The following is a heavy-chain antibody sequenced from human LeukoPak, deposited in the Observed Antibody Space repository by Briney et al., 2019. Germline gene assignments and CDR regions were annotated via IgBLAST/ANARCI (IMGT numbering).Heavy chain of an antibody. CDR2: INPNSGGT. CDR3: ARGPHWDPHFDY. D-gene: IGHD7-27*01. Sequence: GASVKVSCKASGFTFTAYYMHWVRQAPGQGLEWMGWINPNSGGTNDAQKFQGRVTMTRDTCISTAYMELSRLRSDDTAVYYCARGPHWDPHFDYWGQGTLVTVSS. V-gene: IGHV1-2*02. J-gene: IGHJ4*02. CDR1: GFTFTAYY.